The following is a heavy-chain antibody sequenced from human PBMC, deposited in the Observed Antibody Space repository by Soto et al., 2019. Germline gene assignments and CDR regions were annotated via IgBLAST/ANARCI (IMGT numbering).Heavy chain of an antibody. CDR2: IKEDGSEK. CDR3: ARDHQPRGDHPPYFAY. CDR1: GFTFSSHW. D-gene: IGHD3-10*01. V-gene: IGHV3-7*01. J-gene: IGHJ4*02. Sequence: GGSLRLSCAASGFTFSSHWMSWVRQAPGKGLEWVANIKEDGSEKYYVDSVKGRFTISRDNSKNTLYLQMNSLRAEDTAVYYCARDHQPRGDHPPYFAYWAQGTLVPVSS.